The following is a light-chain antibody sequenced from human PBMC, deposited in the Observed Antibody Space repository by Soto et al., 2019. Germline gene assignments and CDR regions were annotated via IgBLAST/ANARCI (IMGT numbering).Light chain of an antibody. J-gene: IGKJ1*01. CDR3: QQRSNWLWT. Sequence: EIVLTQSPATLSLSPGERATLSCRASQSVSSYLAWYQQKPGQAPRLLIYDASNRATGIPARFSGSGSGKDFTLTISSLAPEDFAVYHCQQRSNWLWTFGQGTKVEIK. CDR2: DAS. CDR1: QSVSSY. V-gene: IGKV3-11*01.